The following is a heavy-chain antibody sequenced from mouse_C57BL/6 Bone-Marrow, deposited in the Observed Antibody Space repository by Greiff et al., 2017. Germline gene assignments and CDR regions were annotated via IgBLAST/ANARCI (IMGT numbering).Heavy chain of an antibody. CDR2: ISDGGSYT. Sequence: DVKLVESGGGLVKPGGSLKLSCAASGFTFSSYAMSWVRQTPEKRLEWVATISDGGSYTYYPDNVKGRFTISRDNATNNLYLQMSHLKSEDTAMYYCAGGYLYAMDYWGQGTSVTVSS. V-gene: IGHV5-4*03. D-gene: IGHD2-2*01. J-gene: IGHJ4*01. CDR3: AGGYLYAMDY. CDR1: GFTFSSYA.